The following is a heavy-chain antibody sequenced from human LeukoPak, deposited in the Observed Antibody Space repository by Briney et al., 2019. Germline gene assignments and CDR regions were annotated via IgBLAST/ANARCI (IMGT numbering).Heavy chain of an antibody. CDR2: IYHSGST. CDR1: GGSISSSSYY. V-gene: IGHV4-39*07. D-gene: IGHD3-22*01. J-gene: IGHJ4*02. Sequence: SETLSLTCTVSGGSISSSSYYWGWIRQPPGKGLEWIGSIYHSGSTYYNPSLKSRVTISVDRSKNQFSLKLSSVTAADTAVYYCARTFSGYYDYWGQGTLVTVSS. CDR3: ARTFSGYYDY.